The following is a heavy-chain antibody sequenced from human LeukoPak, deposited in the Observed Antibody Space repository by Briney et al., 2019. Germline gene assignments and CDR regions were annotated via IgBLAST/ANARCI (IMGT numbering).Heavy chain of an antibody. CDR2: IKQDGSEK. CDR1: GFTFSNYW. V-gene: IGHV3-7*01. Sequence: GGSLRLSCAASGFTFSNYWMSWVRQAPGKGLEWVANIKQDGSEKYYVDSVKGRFTTSRDNAKNSLYLQMNSLRADDTAVYYCASHPWRSGRYYFDYWGQGTLVTVSS. J-gene: IGHJ4*02. CDR3: ASHPWRSGRYYFDY. D-gene: IGHD3-10*01.